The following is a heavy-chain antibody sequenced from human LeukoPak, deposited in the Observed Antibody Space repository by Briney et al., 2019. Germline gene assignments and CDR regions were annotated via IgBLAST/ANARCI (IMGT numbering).Heavy chain of an antibody. D-gene: IGHD3-22*01. CDR3: ARDEYYYDSSGYYYPFDY. CDR2: INSDGSST. V-gene: IGHV3-74*01. J-gene: IGHJ4*02. CDR1: GFTFSSYW. Sequence: GGSLRLSCAASGFTFSSYWMHWVRQAPGKGLVWVSRINSDGSSTSYADSVKGRFTISRDNAKNTLYLQMNSLRAEDTAVYYCARDEYYYDSSGYYYPFDYWGQGTLVTVSS.